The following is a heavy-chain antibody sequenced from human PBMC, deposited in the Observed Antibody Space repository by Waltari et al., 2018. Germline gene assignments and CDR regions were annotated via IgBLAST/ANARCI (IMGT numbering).Heavy chain of an antibody. J-gene: IGHJ4*02. CDR2: ISSTSNNM. V-gene: IGHV3-21*06. CDR1: GFTFSSYS. D-gene: IGHD6-19*01. Sequence: EVQLVESGGGLVKPGGSLRLSCAVSGFTFSSYSMNWVRQAPGKGLEVVSFISSTSNNMYYADSLKGRFTISRDTAKNELYLQMNSLRVEDTGVYYGARDPGYISGPLEYWGQGTLVTVSP. CDR3: ARDPGYISGPLEY.